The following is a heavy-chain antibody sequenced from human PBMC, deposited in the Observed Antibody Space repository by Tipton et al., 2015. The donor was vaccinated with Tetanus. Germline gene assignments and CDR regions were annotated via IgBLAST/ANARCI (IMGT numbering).Heavy chain of an antibody. V-gene: IGHV4-61*08. CDR2: ISGSGAT. CDR1: GASLRGGDYH. Sequence: TLSLTCTVSGASLRGGDYHWSWIRQPPGKGLEWLAYISGSGATNSNYYLKSRITMTRDTSRNQFSLTLTSVTAADTAVYYCARGITDGYFRRFDYWGQGTVVAVSS. J-gene: IGHJ4*02. D-gene: IGHD5-24*01. CDR3: ARGITDGYFRRFDY.